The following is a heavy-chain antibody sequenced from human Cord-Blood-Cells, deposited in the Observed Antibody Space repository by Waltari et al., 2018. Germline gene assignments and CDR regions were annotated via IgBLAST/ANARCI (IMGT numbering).Heavy chain of an antibody. CDR1: GFTLRSYS. CDR3: ARVTGIFAY. CDR2: LNSTSSYI. J-gene: IGHJ4*02. D-gene: IGHD7-27*01. V-gene: IGHV3-21*01. Sequence: EVQLVESGAGLVKPGGSVRLSGAACGFTLRSYSMNWVRQAPGNGLEWVSSLNSTSSYIYYAVSVKGRLTISRDNAKNSLYLQMNSLRAEDTAVYVCARVTGIFAYWGQGTLVTVSS.